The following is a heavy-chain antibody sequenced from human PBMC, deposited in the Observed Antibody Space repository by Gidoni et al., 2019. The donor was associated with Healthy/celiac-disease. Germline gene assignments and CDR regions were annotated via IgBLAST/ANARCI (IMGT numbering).Heavy chain of an antibody. CDR3: TRARRRDGYNVDY. J-gene: IGHJ4*02. Sequence: EVQLVESGGGLVKPGRSLRLSCTASGFTFGDYAMSWFRQAPGKGLEWVGVIRSKAYGGTTEYAASVKGRFTISRDDSKSIAYLQMNSLKTEDTAVYYCTRARRRDGYNVDYWGQGTLVTVSS. CDR2: IRSKAYGGTT. V-gene: IGHV3-49*05. CDR1: GFTFGDYA. D-gene: IGHD5-12*01.